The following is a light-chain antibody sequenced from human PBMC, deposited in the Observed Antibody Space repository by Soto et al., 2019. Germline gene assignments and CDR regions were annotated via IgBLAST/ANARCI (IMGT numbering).Light chain of an antibody. J-gene: IGLJ1*01. V-gene: IGLV2-14*01. Sequence: QSVLTQPASVSGSRGQSITMSCTGTSSDIGAHNYVSWYQHHPGKAPRLMIYDVYSRPSDISDRFSGSKSSNTASLTISGLQAEDEADYYCCSYTTSSTYVFGPGTKVTVL. CDR2: DVY. CDR3: CSYTTSSTYV. CDR1: SSDIGAHNY.